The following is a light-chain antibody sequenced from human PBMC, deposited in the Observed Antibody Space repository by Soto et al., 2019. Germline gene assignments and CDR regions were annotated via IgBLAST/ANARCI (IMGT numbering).Light chain of an antibody. J-gene: IGKJ2*01. CDR1: QTVSSGH. CDR3: QQYVSSPYT. CDR2: SGT. Sequence: EIVLTQSPGTLSLSPGERATLSCRASQTVSSGHLAWYQQKPGQAPRLLISSGTSRATGIPDRFSGSGSGTDFNLTVSRLEPEDFAVYYCQQYVSSPYTFGQGTKLEIK. V-gene: IGKV3-20*01.